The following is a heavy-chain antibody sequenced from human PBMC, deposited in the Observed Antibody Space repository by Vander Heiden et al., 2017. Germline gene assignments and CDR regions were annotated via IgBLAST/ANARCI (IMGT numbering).Heavy chain of an antibody. D-gene: IGHD6-19*01. CDR2: ISGNGGKT. CDR3: AEEPQSSGWFGY. V-gene: IGHV3-23*01. Sequence: EVQLLESGGGLVQPGGSLRLSCAASGFTFSTYAMIWVRQAQGKGLEWVSAISGNGGKTYYADAVKGRFTISRDNSKNTLYLQMNSLRAEDTAVYYCAEEPQSSGWFGYWGQGTLVTVSS. CDR1: GFTFSTYA. J-gene: IGHJ4*02.